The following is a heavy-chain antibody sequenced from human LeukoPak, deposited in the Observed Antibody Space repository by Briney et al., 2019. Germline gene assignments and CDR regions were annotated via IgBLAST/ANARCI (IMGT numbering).Heavy chain of an antibody. CDR2: IRSKAYGGTT. V-gene: IGHV3-49*04. CDR3: ARYYYESSGMDLDY. D-gene: IGHD3-22*01. Sequence: PGRSLRLSCTASGFTFGDYAMSWVRQAPGKGLEWVGFIRSKAYGGTTEYAASVKGRFTISRDASKSIAYLQMNSLKTEDTAVYFCARYYYESSGMDLDYWGQGTLVTVSS. CDR1: GFTFGDYA. J-gene: IGHJ4*02.